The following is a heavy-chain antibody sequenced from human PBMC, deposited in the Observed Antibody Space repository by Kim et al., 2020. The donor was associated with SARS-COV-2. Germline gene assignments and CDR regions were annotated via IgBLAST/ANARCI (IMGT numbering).Heavy chain of an antibody. D-gene: IGHD3-10*01. CDR3: ASAAGSDVKFDY. V-gene: IGHV3-33*01. J-gene: IGHJ4*02. Sequence: CADSWRGRFTISRDNSKNTLFLQMSSLRVEDTAVYYCASAAGSDVKFDYWGQGTLVTVSS.